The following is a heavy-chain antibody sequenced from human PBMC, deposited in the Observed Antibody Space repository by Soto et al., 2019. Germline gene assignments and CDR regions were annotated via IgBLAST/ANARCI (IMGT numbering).Heavy chain of an antibody. V-gene: IGHV1-3*01. J-gene: IGHJ6*02. D-gene: IGHD2-15*01. CDR2: INAGNGNT. Sequence: QVQLVQSGAEVKKPGASVKVSCKASGYTFTSYAMHWVRQAPGQRLEWMGWINAGNGNTKYSQKFQGRVTITRDTSASTAYMELSSLRSEDTAVYYCARDQDTDRHYYYGMDVWGQGTTVTVSS. CDR1: GYTFTSYA. CDR3: ARDQDTDRHYYYGMDV.